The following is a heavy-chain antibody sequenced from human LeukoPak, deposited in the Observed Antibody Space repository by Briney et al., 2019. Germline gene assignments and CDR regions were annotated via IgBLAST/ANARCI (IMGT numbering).Heavy chain of an antibody. D-gene: IGHD6-13*01. CDR2: IIPIFGTA. Sequence: EASVKVSCKASGGTFSSYAISWVRRAPGQGLEWMGGIIPIFGTANYAQKFQGRVTITADESTSTAYMELSSLRSEDTAVYYCASPRPGVAAAGTGGFAYWGQRTLVTVSS. CDR3: ASPRPGVAAAGTGGFAY. CDR1: GGTFSSYA. V-gene: IGHV1-69*13. J-gene: IGHJ4*02.